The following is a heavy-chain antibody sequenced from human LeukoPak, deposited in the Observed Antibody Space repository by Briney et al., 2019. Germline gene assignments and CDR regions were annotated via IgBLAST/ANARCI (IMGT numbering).Heavy chain of an antibody. CDR1: GYTFTGYY. D-gene: IGHD3-22*01. V-gene: IGHV1-2*02. J-gene: IGHJ5*01. Sequence: ASVKVSCKASGYTFTGYYMHWVRQAPGQGLEWMGWINPNSGGTNYAQKFQDRITMTRDTSVSTAYMELRRLTYDDTAVYYCARAHFELDITMIVVVTEHWFDSWGQGTLVTVSS. CDR2: INPNSGGT. CDR3: ARAHFELDITMIVVVTEHWFDS.